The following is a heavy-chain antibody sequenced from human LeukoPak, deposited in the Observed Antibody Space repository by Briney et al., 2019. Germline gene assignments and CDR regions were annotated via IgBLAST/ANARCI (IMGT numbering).Heavy chain of an antibody. Sequence: GGSLRLSCAASGFTSSSYAMHWVRQAPGKGLEWVAVISYDGSNKYYADSVKGRFTISRDNSKNTLYLQMNSLRAEDTAVYYCADEDYGGNSGYWGQGTLVTVSS. D-gene: IGHD4-23*01. CDR2: ISYDGSNK. J-gene: IGHJ4*02. V-gene: IGHV3-30*04. CDR3: ADEDYGGNSGY. CDR1: GFTSSSYA.